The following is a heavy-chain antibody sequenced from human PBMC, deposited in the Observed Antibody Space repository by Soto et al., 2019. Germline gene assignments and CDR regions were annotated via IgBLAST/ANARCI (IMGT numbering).Heavy chain of an antibody. D-gene: IGHD2-2*01. CDR1: EFTFADYA. CDR2: ISGSDDST. V-gene: IGHV3-23*01. Sequence: EVQLLESGGGLVQPGGSLRLSCAASEFTFADYAMTWVRQAPGKGLEWVSAISGSDDSTYYADCVKGRFTISRDNSKNTLFLQMNSLRVEDTAVYYCAKVIVVVPAVNNYYMDVLGKGTKVTVSS. J-gene: IGHJ6*03. CDR3: AKVIVVVPAVNNYYMDV.